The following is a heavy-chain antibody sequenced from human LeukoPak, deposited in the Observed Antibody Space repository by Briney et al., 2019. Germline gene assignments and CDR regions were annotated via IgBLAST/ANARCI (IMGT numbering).Heavy chain of an antibody. J-gene: IGHJ6*04. Sequence: GGSLRLYCAASGFTFSSYAMHWVRQATGKGLEWVAVISYDGSNKYYADPVKGRFTISRDNSKNTLYLQMNSLRAEDTAVYYCARDALEVVAATRGELLEAEDYYYGMDVWGKGTTVTVSS. CDR1: GFTFSSYA. CDR3: ARDALEVVAATRGELLEAEDYYYGMDV. D-gene: IGHD2-15*01. V-gene: IGHV3-30*04. CDR2: ISYDGSNK.